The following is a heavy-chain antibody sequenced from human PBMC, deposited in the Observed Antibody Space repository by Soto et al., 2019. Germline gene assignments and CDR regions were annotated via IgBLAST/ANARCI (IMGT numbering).Heavy chain of an antibody. CDR2: IYYSGST. CDR3: ARDLQYSRLFYGMDV. CDR1: GGSISSGGYY. V-gene: IGHV4-31*03. J-gene: IGHJ6*02. D-gene: IGHD6-13*01. Sequence: QVQLQESGPGLVKPSQTLSLTCTVSGGSISSGGYYWSWIRQHPGKGLEWIGYIYYSGSTYYNPSLKSRVTISVDTSKNRVSLKLSSVTAADTAVYDCARDLQYSRLFYGMDVWGQGTTVTVSS.